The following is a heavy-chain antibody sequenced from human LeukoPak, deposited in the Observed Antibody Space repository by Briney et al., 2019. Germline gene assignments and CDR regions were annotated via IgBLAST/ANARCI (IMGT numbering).Heavy chain of an antibody. CDR2: INPNSGGT. D-gene: IGHD6-19*01. J-gene: IGHJ4*02. Sequence: ASVKVSCKTSGYTFTSYVISWVRQAPGQGLEWMGRINPNSGGTNYAQKFQGRVTMTRDTSISTAYMELSRLRSDDTAVYYCARLRRSSGWYYFDYWGQGTLVTVSS. V-gene: IGHV1-2*06. CDR1: GYTFTSYV. CDR3: ARLRRSSGWYYFDY.